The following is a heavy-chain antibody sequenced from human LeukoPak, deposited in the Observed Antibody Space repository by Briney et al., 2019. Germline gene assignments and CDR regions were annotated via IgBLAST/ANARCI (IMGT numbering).Heavy chain of an antibody. CDR2: INPNSGVT. D-gene: IGHD6-19*01. Sequence: ASVKVSCKASGYTFTDYYMHWVRQAPGQGLEWMGWINPNSGVTKYAQKFQGRVIMTRDTSISTAYMEFNRLRSDDTAMYYCARGQQWLEAFEHWGQGTLVTVSS. J-gene: IGHJ4*02. V-gene: IGHV1-2*02. CDR1: GYTFTDYY. CDR3: ARGQQWLEAFEH.